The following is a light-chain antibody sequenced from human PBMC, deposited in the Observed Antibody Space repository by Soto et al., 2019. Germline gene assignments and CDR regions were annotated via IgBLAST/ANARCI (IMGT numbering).Light chain of an antibody. Sequence: DIVMTQSPHSLAGALGERATINCKSIQNVLYSPNNKNYLAWYQQKPGQPPKLLIYWASTRESGVPDRFSGNGSGTDFTLTISSLQDEDVAVYYCQQRHRTPLAFGGGTTVDIK. CDR2: WAS. CDR3: QQRHRTPLA. V-gene: IGKV4-1*01. J-gene: IGKJ4*01. CDR1: QNVLYSPNNKNY.